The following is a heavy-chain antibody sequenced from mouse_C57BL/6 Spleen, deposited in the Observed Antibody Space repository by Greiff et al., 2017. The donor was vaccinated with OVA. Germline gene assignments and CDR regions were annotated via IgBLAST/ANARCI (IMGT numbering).Heavy chain of an antibody. D-gene: IGHD2-4*01. J-gene: IGHJ1*03. CDR3: ARSPYDYDGGYFDV. Sequence: QVQLQQSGAELVKPGASVKISCKASGYAFSSYWMNWVKQRPGKGLEWIGQIYPGDGDTNYNGKFKGKATLTADKSSSTAYMQLSSLTSEDSAVYFCARSPYDYDGGYFDVWGTGTTVTVSS. CDR1: GYAFSSYW. CDR2: IYPGDGDT. V-gene: IGHV1-80*01.